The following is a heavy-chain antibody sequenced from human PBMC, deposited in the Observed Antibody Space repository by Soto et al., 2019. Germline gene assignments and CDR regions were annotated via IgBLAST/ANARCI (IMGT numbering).Heavy chain of an antibody. CDR2: ISGSGGST. CDR1: GFTFSSYA. CDR3: AKLDPLAYDSSGYYPDY. J-gene: IGHJ4*02. D-gene: IGHD3-22*01. Sequence: GGSRRLSCAASGFTFSSYAMSWVRQAPGKGLEWVSAISGSGGSTYYADSVKGRFTISRDNSKNTLYLQMNSLRAEDTAVYYCAKLDPLAYDSSGYYPDYWGQGTLVTVSS. V-gene: IGHV3-23*01.